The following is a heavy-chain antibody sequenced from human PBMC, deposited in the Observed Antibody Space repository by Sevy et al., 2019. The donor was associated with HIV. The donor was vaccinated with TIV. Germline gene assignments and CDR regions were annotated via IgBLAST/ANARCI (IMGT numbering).Heavy chain of an antibody. J-gene: IGHJ4*02. D-gene: IGHD1-26*01. CDR2: FKSKIHGGTT. CDR3: TRWSGSQSIFDY. Sequence: GESLRLSCTASGFIFGDYGMSWVRQAPGKGLEWIAFFKSKIHGGTTENAASVKGRLTISRDDSKNIVYLQMSNLKTEDTAVYYCTRWSGSQSIFDYWGQGTLVTVSS. CDR1: GFIFGDYG. V-gene: IGHV3-49*04.